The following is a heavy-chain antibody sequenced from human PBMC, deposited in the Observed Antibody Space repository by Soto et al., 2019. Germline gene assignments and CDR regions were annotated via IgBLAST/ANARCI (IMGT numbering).Heavy chain of an antibody. V-gene: IGHV4-38-2*01. D-gene: IGHD2-2*01. CDR2: LYHIGST. CDR1: GYSISSGNY. J-gene: IGHJ6*02. CDR3: RSSTSCYDESCVDV. Sequence: PSETLSLTCAVSGYSISSGNYWAWIRQPPGRGLEWIGSLYHIGSTHYNTSLKSRVTISVDTSKNHFSLELSSVTAADTAIYYCRSSTSCYDESCVDVWGQGTMVTISS.